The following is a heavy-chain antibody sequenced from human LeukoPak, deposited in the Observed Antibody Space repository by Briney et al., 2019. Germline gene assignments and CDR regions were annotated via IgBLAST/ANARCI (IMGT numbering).Heavy chain of an antibody. Sequence: SETLSLTCTVSGGSISSSSYYWGWIRQPPGKGLEWIGNIYYTGSTYYNPSLKSRVTISVDTSKNQFSLKLSSVTAADTAVYYCARLYEGYCSGGSCYWFDPWGQGILVTVSS. CDR2: IYYTGST. CDR3: ARLYEGYCSGGSCYWFDP. CDR1: GGSISSSSYY. J-gene: IGHJ5*02. D-gene: IGHD2-15*01. V-gene: IGHV4-39*01.